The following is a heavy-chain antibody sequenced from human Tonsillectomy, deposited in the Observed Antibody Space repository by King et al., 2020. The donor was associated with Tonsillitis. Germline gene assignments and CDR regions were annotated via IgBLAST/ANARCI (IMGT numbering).Heavy chain of an antibody. CDR2: INAKTGTT. D-gene: IGHD6-13*01. CDR3: ARALADDAFDI. J-gene: IGHJ3*02. V-gene: IGHV1-2*05. CDR1: GYTFTDYH. Sequence: QLVQSGADVRKPGASVKVSCKASGYTFTDYHIHWVRQAPGQGLEWMGRINAKTGTTNYAQRFQGRVTLTRDTSISTAYIEVRGLGSDDSVLYYCARALADDAFDIWGQGTMVTVS.